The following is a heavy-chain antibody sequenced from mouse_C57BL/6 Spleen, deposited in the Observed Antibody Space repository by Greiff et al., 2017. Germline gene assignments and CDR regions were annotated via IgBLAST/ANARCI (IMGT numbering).Heavy chain of an antibody. Sequence: VQLQQSGAELVKPGASVKMSCKASGYTFTSYWITWVKQRPGQGLEWIGDIYPGSGSTNYNEKFKSKATLTVDTSSSTAYMQRSSLTSEVSAVYYCAREGVVVDYWGQGTTLTVSS. CDR1: GYTFTSYW. CDR2: IYPGSGST. J-gene: IGHJ2*01. D-gene: IGHD1-1*01. CDR3: AREGVVVDY. V-gene: IGHV1-55*01.